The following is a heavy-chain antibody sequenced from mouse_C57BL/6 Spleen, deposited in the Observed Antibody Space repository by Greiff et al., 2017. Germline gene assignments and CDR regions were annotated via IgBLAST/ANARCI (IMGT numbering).Heavy chain of an antibody. V-gene: IGHV1-80*01. Sequence: LQQSGASVKISCKASGYAFSSYWMNWVKQRPGKGLEWIGQIYPGDGDTNYNGKFKGKATLTADKSSSTAYMQLSSLTSEDSAVYFCAREPYGSSYGYFDGWGTGTTVTVSS. CDR2: IYPGDGDT. CDR3: AREPYGSSYGYFDG. CDR1: GYAFSSYW. J-gene: IGHJ1*03. D-gene: IGHD1-1*01.